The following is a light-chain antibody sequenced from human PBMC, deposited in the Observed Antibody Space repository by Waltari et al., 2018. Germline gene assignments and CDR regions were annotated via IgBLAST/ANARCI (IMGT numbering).Light chain of an antibody. Sequence: QSALTPPPSASGSPGQSVPISCTGTSSDVGSFHYVSWYQQHPGKAPKLMIYDVSKRPSGVPDRFSGSKSGNTASLTVSGLQPEDEADYYCTSYAGSNNFVFGGGTKLTVL. CDR2: DVS. J-gene: IGLJ3*02. CDR1: SSDVGSFHY. V-gene: IGLV2-8*01. CDR3: TSYAGSNNFV.